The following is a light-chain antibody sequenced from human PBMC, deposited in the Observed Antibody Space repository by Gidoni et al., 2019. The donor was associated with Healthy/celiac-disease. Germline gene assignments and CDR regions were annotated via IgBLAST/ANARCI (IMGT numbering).Light chain of an antibody. CDR1: QSISSY. CDR3: QQSYSTVYT. CDR2: AAS. J-gene: IGKJ2*01. V-gene: IGKV1-39*01. Sequence: IQTTQSPSSLAASVGDRVTIICRASQSISSYLNWYQQKPGKAPKLLIYAASSLQSGVPSRFSGSGSGTDFTLTISSLQPEDFATYYCQQSYSTVYTFGQGTKLEIK.